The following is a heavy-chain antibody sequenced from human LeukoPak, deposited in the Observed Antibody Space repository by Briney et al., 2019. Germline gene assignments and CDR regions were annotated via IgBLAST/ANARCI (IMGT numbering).Heavy chain of an antibody. D-gene: IGHD3-10*01. CDR3: ARGTYYPRIDAFDI. Sequence: SETLSLTCTVSGGSISSGSYYWSWIRQPAGKGLEWIGRIYTSGSTNYNPSLKSRVTISVDTSKNQFSLKLSSVTAADTAVYYCARGTYYPRIDAFDIWGQGTMVTVSS. CDR1: GGSISSGSYY. CDR2: IYTSGST. V-gene: IGHV4-61*02. J-gene: IGHJ3*02.